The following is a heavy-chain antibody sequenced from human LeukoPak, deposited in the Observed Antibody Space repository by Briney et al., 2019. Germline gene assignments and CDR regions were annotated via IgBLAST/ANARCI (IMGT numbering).Heavy chain of an antibody. J-gene: IGHJ4*02. D-gene: IGHD4-11*01. CDR2: ISSNGGST. CDR3: AREKGVTRYFDY. V-gene: IGHV3-64*01. Sequence: PGGSLRLSCAASGFTFSSYAMRWVRQAPGKGLEYVSAISSNGGSTYYANSVKGRFTISRDNSKNTLYLQMGSLRAEDMAVYYCAREKGVTRYFDYWGQGTLVTVSS. CDR1: GFTFSSYA.